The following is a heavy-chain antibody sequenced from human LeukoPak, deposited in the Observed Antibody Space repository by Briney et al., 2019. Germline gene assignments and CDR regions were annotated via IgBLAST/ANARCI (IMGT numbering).Heavy chain of an antibody. J-gene: IGHJ5*02. CDR2: IYYSGNP. V-gene: IGHV4-39*07. Sequence: PSETLSLTCTVSGGSISTTSYYWGWIRQPPGKGLEWIASIYYSGNPYYNPSLKSRVTISVDKSKNQFSLKLSSVTAADTAVYYCARSPSGSSSRWFDPWGQGTLVTVSS. CDR3: ARSPSGSSSRWFDP. CDR1: GGSISTTSYY. D-gene: IGHD1-26*01.